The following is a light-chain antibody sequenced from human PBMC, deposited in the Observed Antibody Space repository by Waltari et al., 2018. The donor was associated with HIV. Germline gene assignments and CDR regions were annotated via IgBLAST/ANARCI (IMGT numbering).Light chain of an antibody. CDR1: NSDVGGYNY. CDR2: EVS. CDR3: SSYTGSSTVV. Sequence: QSALTQPASVSGSPGQSITISCTGTNSDVGGYNYVSWYQQHPGKAPKLMIYEVSNLPSGVSNRFSGSKSGNTASLTISGLQAEDEADYYCSSYTGSSTVVFGGGTKLTVL. V-gene: IGLV2-14*01. J-gene: IGLJ2*01.